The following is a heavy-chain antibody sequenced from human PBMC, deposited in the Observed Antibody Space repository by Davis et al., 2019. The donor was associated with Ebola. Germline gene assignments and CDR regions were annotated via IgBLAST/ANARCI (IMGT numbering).Heavy chain of an antibody. J-gene: IGHJ4*02. D-gene: IGHD5-18*01. Sequence: GSLRLSCAVSGGSISSSNWWSWVRQPPGKGLEWIGEIYHSGSTNYNPSLKSRVTISVDKSKNQFSLKLSSVTAADTAVYYCARARGYSYYDYWGQGTLVIVSS. CDR1: GGSISSSNW. V-gene: IGHV4-4*02. CDR2: IYHSGST. CDR3: ARARGYSYYDY.